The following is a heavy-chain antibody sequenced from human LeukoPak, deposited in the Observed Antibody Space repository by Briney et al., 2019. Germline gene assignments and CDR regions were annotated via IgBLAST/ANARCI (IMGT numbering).Heavy chain of an antibody. CDR1: GFTFSTYG. Sequence: GGSLRLSCAVSGFTFSTYGMNWVRQAPGKGLEWVSAVTGPGDTTYYADSVKGRFFMSREDSKTTVYLQMNSLRAEDTAIYYCAKGAEIDLWGQGTLVTVSS. CDR2: VTGPGDTT. J-gene: IGHJ5*02. V-gene: IGHV3-23*01. CDR3: AKGAEIDL. D-gene: IGHD3-16*01.